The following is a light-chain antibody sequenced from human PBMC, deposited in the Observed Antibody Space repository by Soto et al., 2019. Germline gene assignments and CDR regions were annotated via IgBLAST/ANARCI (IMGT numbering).Light chain of an antibody. CDR2: DDN. Sequence: NFMLTQPRSVSASPGKTVTISCTPTSGNIATNYVQWHQQRPGSAPRSVIYDDNQRPSGVPDRFSGSVDRSSNSASLTISGLKTEDEADYYCQSYDVDNVVFGGGTKVTVL. CDR3: QSYDVDNVV. V-gene: IGLV6-57*04. J-gene: IGLJ2*01. CDR1: SGNIATNY.